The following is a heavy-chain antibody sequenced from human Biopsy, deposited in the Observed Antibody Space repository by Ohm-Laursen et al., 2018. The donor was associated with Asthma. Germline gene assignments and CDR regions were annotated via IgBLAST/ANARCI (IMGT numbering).Heavy chain of an antibody. J-gene: IGHJ4*02. V-gene: IGHV3-30-3*01. CDR3: AREGIAVAHFDY. CDR2: ISYDGSNK. Sequence: SLRLSCAASGFTFSSYAMHWVRQAPGKGLEWVAVISYDGSNKYYADSVKGRFTSSRDKSKNTLYLQMNSLRAEDTAVYYCAREGIAVAHFDYWGQGTLVTVSS. CDR1: GFTFSSYA. D-gene: IGHD6-19*01.